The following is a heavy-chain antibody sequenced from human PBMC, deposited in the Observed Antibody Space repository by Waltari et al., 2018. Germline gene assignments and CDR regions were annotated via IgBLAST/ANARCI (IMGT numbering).Heavy chain of an antibody. Sequence: QVQLQQWGAGLLKPSETLSLTCAVHGGSFSGYYWSWIRQPPGKGLEWIGEINHSGRTNYNPALKSRVTISVDTSKNQFSLKLSSVTAADTAVYYCARGRVVPAAIQTGGGYYYYYGMDVWGQGTTVTVSS. V-gene: IGHV4-34*01. CDR2: INHSGRT. CDR1: GGSFSGYY. D-gene: IGHD2-2*02. CDR3: ARGRVVPAAIQTGGGYYYYYGMDV. J-gene: IGHJ6*02.